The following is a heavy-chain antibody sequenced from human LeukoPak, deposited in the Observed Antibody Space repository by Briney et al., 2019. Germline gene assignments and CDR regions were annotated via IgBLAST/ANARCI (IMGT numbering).Heavy chain of an antibody. CDR3: ARERGEGYCSGGSCGYGGYFDY. Sequence: GGSLRLSCAASGFTFSSYSMNWVRQAPGKGLEWVSSISSSSSYIYYADSVKGRFTISRDNAKNSLYLQMNSLRAEDTAVYYCARERGEGYCSGGSCGYGGYFDYWGQGTLVTVSS. CDR1: GFTFSSYS. D-gene: IGHD2-15*01. V-gene: IGHV3-21*01. J-gene: IGHJ4*02. CDR2: ISSSSSYI.